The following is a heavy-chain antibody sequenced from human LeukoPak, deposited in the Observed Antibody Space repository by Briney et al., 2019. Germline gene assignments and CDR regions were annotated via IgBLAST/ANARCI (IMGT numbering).Heavy chain of an antibody. V-gene: IGHV3-73*01. CDR2: IRSKANSYAT. D-gene: IGHD3-10*01. Sequence: GGSLRLSCAASGFTFSGSAMHWVRQAFGKGLEWVGRIRSKANSYATAYAASVKGRFTISRDNAKNSLYLQMNSLRAEDTAVYYCARDFGSGSLSAFDIWGQGTMVTVSS. CDR1: GFTFSGSA. CDR3: ARDFGSGSLSAFDI. J-gene: IGHJ3*02.